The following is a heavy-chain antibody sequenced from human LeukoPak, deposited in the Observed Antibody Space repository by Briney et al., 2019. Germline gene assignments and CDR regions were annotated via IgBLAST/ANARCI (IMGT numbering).Heavy chain of an antibody. V-gene: IGHV3-7*01. D-gene: IGHD6-19*01. CDR2: IKPDGSAT. Sequence: GGSLRLSCIVSGFTFSTSWMSWVRQAPGKGLESVGRIKPDGSATNYVGSVEGRFSVSKDKAENSLYLQMSSLRDEDTAIYYGVRDGWEHLFDYWGQGTLVTVSS. CDR1: GFTFSTSW. CDR3: VRDGWEHLFDY. J-gene: IGHJ4*02.